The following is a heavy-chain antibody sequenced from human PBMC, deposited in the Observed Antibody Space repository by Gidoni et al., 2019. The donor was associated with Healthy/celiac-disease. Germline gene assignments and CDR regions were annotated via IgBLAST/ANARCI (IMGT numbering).Heavy chain of an antibody. D-gene: IGHD4-17*01. Sequence: EVQLVESGGGLVPPGGSLRLSCAASGFTFSSYWMSWVRQAPGKGLEWVANIKQDGSEKYYVDSVKGRFTISRDNAKNSLYLQMNSLRAEDTAVYYCARVNYGDYSSLDYWGQGTLVTVSS. CDR3: ARVNYGDYSSLDY. CDR1: GFTFSSYW. V-gene: IGHV3-7*03. J-gene: IGHJ4*02. CDR2: IKQDGSEK.